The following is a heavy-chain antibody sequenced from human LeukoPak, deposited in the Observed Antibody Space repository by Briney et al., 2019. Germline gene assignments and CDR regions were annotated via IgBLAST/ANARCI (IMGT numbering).Heavy chain of an antibody. Sequence: PGGSLRLSCAASGFTFSSYAMSWVRQAPGKGLEWVSAISGSGGSTYYADSVKGRFTISRDNSKNTLYLQMNSLRVEDTAVYYCARDQLRFLEWLFNYFEYWGQGTLVTVSS. CDR1: GFTFSSYA. J-gene: IGHJ4*02. CDR3: ARDQLRFLEWLFNYFEY. CDR2: ISGSGGST. D-gene: IGHD3-3*01. V-gene: IGHV3-23*01.